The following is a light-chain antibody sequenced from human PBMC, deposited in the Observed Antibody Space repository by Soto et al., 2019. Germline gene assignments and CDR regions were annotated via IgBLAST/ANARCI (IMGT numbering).Light chain of an antibody. V-gene: IGKV3-15*01. J-gene: IGKJ1*01. CDR2: GAS. Sequence: EIVMTQSPATLSVSPGARATLSCRASQSVSSNLAWYQQKPGQAPRLLIYGASTRATGIPARFSGSGSGTEFTLTISSLQSEDFVVYYCQQYNNWPPTWTFGQGNKVEIK. CDR3: QQYNNWPPTWT. CDR1: QSVSSN.